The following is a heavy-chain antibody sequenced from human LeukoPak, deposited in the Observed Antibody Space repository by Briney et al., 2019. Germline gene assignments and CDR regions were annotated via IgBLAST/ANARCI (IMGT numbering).Heavy chain of an antibody. V-gene: IGHV1-69*05. CDR3: ARFSPYYDSSGYLSFDY. CDR2: IIPIFGTA. Sequence: SVKVSCKASGGTFRSYAISWVRQAPGPGLEWMGGIIPIFGTANYAQKFQGRVTITTDEATSTAYMELRSLRSEDTAVYYCARFSPYYDSSGYLSFDYWGQGTLVTVSS. D-gene: IGHD3-22*01. J-gene: IGHJ4*02. CDR1: GGTFRSYA.